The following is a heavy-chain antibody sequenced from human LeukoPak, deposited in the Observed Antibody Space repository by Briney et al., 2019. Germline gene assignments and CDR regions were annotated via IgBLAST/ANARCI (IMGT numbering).Heavy chain of an antibody. D-gene: IGHD6-6*01. CDR3: ARDQGIAARPELDY. CDR1: GGTFSSYA. Sequence: SVKVSCKASGGTFSSYAISWVRQAPGQGLEWMGGIIPIFGTANYAQKFQGRVTITADESTSTAYMGLSSLRPEDTAVYYCARDQGIAARPELDYWGQGTLVTVSS. J-gene: IGHJ4*02. CDR2: IIPIFGTA. V-gene: IGHV1-69*13.